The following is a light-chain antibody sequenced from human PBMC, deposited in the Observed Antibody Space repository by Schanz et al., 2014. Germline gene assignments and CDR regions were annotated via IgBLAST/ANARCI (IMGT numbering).Light chain of an antibody. CDR2: DNN. J-gene: IGLJ3*02. CDR1: SSNIGNNY. CDR3: GTWDSSLSVWV. V-gene: IGLV1-51*01. Sequence: QSVLTQPPSVSAAPGQKVTISCSGSSSNIGNNYVFWYQQLPGTAPKLLIYDNNQRPSRIPDRFSGSKSGTSATLGITGLQTGDEANYYCGTWDSSLSVWVFGGGTKLTVL.